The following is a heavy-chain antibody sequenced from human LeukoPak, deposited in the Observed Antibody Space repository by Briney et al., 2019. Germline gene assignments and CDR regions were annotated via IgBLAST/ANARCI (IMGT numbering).Heavy chain of an antibody. Sequence: GASVTVSCTASGYTFTSYGISWVRQAPGQGLEWMGWISAYNGNTNYAQKLQGRVTMTTDTSTSTAYMELRSLRSDDTAVYYCARSFREVYSYGYMFPTDYDYWGQGTLVTVSS. V-gene: IGHV1-18*01. CDR3: ARSFREVYSYGYMFPTDYDY. CDR2: ISAYNGNT. D-gene: IGHD5-18*01. J-gene: IGHJ4*02. CDR1: GYTFTSYG.